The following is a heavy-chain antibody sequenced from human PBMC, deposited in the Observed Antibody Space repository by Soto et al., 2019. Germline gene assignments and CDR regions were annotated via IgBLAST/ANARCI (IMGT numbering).Heavy chain of an antibody. D-gene: IGHD3-16*01. V-gene: IGHV3-21*01. J-gene: IGHJ4*02. CDR3: ARQRAGREGDH. CDR1: GFTFSDIS. CDR2: ISSTSIYI. Sequence: GGSLRLSCAASGFTFSDISMKWVRQAPGKGLEWVSSISSTSIYIFYADSLKGRFTISRDNAKNSLYLQINSLRAEDTAVYYCARQRAGREGDHWGQGT.